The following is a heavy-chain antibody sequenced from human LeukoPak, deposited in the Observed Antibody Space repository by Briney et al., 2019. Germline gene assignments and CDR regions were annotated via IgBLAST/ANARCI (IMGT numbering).Heavy chain of an antibody. J-gene: IGHJ4*02. Sequence: GGSLRLPCAASGFTVSSNYMSWVRQAPGKGLEWVAFIRYDGSNKYYADSVKGRFTISRDNSKNTLYLQMNSLRAEDTAVYYCARGARIAAAPFDYWGQGTLVTVSS. CDR2: IRYDGSNK. V-gene: IGHV3-30*02. CDR3: ARGARIAAAPFDY. CDR1: GFTVSSNY. D-gene: IGHD6-13*01.